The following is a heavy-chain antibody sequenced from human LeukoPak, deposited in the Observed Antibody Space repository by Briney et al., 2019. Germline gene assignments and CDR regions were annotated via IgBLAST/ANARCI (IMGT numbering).Heavy chain of an antibody. V-gene: IGHV3-23*01. J-gene: IGHJ4*02. CDR1: GFTFSSYA. CDR3: ASSPGYSSSDDY. CDR2: ISGSGGST. Sequence: GGSLRLSCAASGFTFSSYAMSWVRQAPGKGLEWVSAISGSGGSTYYADSVKGRFTISRDNSKNTLYLQMNSPRAEDTAVYYCASSPGYSSSDDYWGQGTLVTVSS. D-gene: IGHD6-6*01.